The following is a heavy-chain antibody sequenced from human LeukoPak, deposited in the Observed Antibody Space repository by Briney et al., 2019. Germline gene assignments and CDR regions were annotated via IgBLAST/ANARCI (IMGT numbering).Heavy chain of an antibody. J-gene: IGHJ4*02. D-gene: IGHD3-10*01. V-gene: IGHV3-30*02. CDR2: IRYDGSSK. Sequence: GGSLRLSCAASGFTFSSYGMHWVRQAPGKGLEWVAFIRYDGSSKYYADSVKGRFTISRDNSKNTLYLQMNNLRAEDTAVYYCARGQDGYYGSGSPTGWGQGTLVTVSS. CDR3: ARGQDGYYGSGSPTG. CDR1: GFTFSSYG.